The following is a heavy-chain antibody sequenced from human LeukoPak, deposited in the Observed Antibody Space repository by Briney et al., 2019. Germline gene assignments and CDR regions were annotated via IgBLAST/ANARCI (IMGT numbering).Heavy chain of an antibody. D-gene: IGHD6-13*01. CDR1: GYTFTSYY. J-gene: IGHJ3*02. CDR2: INPSGGST. Sequence: GASVKVSCKASGYTFTSYYMHWVRQAPGQGLEWMGVINPSGGSTSYAQKFQGRVTMTRDTSTSTVYMELGSLRSEDTAVYYCARDFEMEGINDAFDIWGQGTMVTVSS. CDR3: ARDFEMEGINDAFDI. V-gene: IGHV1-46*01.